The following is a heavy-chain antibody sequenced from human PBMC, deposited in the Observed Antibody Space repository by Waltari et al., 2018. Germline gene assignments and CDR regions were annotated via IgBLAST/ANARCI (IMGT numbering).Heavy chain of an antibody. CDR2: VYAPGDA. V-gene: IGHV3-53*01. CDR3: ALNTVTVPFPY. Sequence: EVEVVESGGGFIQPGGSRGLACAVSGFFAGENDVTWVRKAPGKGLEWVSIVYAPGDAHYANDVKGRFTSSRDISTNTVFLHMSGLRDEDTAVYYCALNTVTVPFPYWGRGTLVTVSS. D-gene: IGHD4-17*01. CDR1: GFFAGEND. J-gene: IGHJ4*02.